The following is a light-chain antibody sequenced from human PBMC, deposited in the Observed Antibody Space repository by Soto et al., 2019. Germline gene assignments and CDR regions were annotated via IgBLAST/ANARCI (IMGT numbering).Light chain of an antibody. CDR2: GNS. CDR3: QSYDSSLSGSMV. J-gene: IGLJ2*01. Sequence: QSVLTQPPSVSGAPGQRVTISCTGSSSNIGAGYDVHWYQQLPGTAPKLLIYGNSNRPSGVPDRFSGSKSGTSASLAITGLQAEDEADYYWQSYDSSLSGSMVFGGGTKVTVL. CDR1: SSNIGAGYD. V-gene: IGLV1-40*01.